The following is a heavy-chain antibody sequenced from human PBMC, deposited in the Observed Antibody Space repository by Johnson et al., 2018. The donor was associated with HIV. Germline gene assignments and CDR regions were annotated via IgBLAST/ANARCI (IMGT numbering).Heavy chain of an antibody. CDR2: ISYDGSKK. CDR3: VVGIKRWFASEGDALDI. CDR1: GFTFSSYA. Sequence: VQLVESGGGVVQPGRSLRLSCAASGFTFSSYAMHWVRQAPGKGMDWVAFISYDGSKKYFEDSVKGRCAIPRDNSKNTLYLKMNSLRADDTAVYYCVVGIKRWFASEGDALDIWGQGTMVTVSS. V-gene: IGHV3-30*09. J-gene: IGHJ3*02. D-gene: IGHD3-10*01.